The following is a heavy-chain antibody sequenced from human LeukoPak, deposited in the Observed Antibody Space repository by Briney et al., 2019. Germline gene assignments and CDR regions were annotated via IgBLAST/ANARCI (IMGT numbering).Heavy chain of an antibody. CDR3: ARDRSILIWFGESLYPVDY. D-gene: IGHD3-10*01. J-gene: IGHJ4*02. Sequence: ASVKVSCMASGYTFTSYGISWVRQAPGQGLEWMGWISAYNGNTNYAQKLQGRVTMTTDTSTSTAYMELRSLRSDDTAVYYCARDRSILIWFGESLYPVDYWGQGTLVTVSS. CDR1: GYTFTSYG. CDR2: ISAYNGNT. V-gene: IGHV1-18*01.